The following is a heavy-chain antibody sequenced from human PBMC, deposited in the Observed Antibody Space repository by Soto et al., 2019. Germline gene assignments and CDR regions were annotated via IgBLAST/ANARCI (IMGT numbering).Heavy chain of an antibody. Sequence: QVQLVESGGGVVQPGRSLRLSCVASGFTFSSYAMHWVRQAPGKGLEWVAVISYDGSNKYYADSVKGRFTISRDNSKNTLYLQMNSLRAEDTAVYYCARDRAYYYDSSGRNWFDPWGQGTLVTVSS. J-gene: IGHJ5*02. CDR1: GFTFSSYA. V-gene: IGHV3-30-3*01. CDR2: ISYDGSNK. D-gene: IGHD3-22*01. CDR3: ARDRAYYYDSSGRNWFDP.